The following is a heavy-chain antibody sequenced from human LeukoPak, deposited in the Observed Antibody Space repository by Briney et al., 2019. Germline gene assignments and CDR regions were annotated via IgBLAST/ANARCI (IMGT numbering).Heavy chain of an antibody. V-gene: IGHV1-8*01. J-gene: IGHJ6*03. CDR3: ARVPAANFWSGFEPYYYMDV. CDR2: MNPNSGNT. CDR1: GYTFTSYD. Sequence: ASVKVSCKASGYTFTSYDINWVRQATGQGLEWMGWMNPNSGNTGYAQKFQGRVTMTRNTSISTAYMELSSLRSEDTAVYYCARVPAANFWSGFEPYYYMDVWGKGTTVTVSS. D-gene: IGHD3-3*01.